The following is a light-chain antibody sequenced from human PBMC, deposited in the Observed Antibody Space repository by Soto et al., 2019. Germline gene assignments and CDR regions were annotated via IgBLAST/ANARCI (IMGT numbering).Light chain of an antibody. J-gene: IGLJ3*02. CDR3: ATWDDSLTGLV. Sequence: QSVLTQPPSTSGTPGQRVTISCSGSSSNIAINTVNWYQVLPGTASKLLIYSDNQRPSGVPDRFSGSRSGTSASLAISGLQSEDEGDYYCATWDDSLTGLVFGGGTKLTVL. CDR2: SDN. CDR1: SSNIAINT. V-gene: IGLV1-44*01.